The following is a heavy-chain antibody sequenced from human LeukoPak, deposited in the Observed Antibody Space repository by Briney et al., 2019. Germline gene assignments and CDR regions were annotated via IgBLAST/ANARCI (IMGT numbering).Heavy chain of an antibody. J-gene: IGHJ4*02. CDR2: IYHSGNT. CDR3: AREGTAMVLDY. D-gene: IGHD5-18*01. CDR1: GYSITSGHY. Sequence: SETLSLTCTVSGYSITSGHYWGWIRQPPGKGLEWIGSIYHSGNTYYNPSLKRRVTISVDTSKNQFSLKLSSVTAADTAVYYCAREGTAMVLDYWGQGTLVTVSS. V-gene: IGHV4-38-2*02.